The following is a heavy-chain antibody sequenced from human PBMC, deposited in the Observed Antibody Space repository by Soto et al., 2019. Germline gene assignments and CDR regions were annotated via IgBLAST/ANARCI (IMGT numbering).Heavy chain of an antibody. J-gene: IGHJ5*02. CDR3: ARDTTDSSGYYPNWFDP. Sequence: PGGSLRLSCAASGVTFSSYSMNWVRQAPGKGLEWVSYISSSSSTIYYADSVKGRFTISRDNAKNSLYLQMNSLRDEDTAVYYCARDTTDSSGYYPNWFDPWGQGTLVTVSS. CDR2: ISSSSSTI. CDR1: GVTFSSYS. V-gene: IGHV3-48*02. D-gene: IGHD3-22*01.